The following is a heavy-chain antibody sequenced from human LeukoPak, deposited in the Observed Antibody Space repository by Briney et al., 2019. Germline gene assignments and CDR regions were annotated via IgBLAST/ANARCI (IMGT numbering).Heavy chain of an antibody. D-gene: IGHD3-10*01. J-gene: IGHJ4*02. Sequence: ASVKVSCKASSSTFSTYGITWVRQAPGQGLEWMGWINTHKGNTYYAREFQDRVSMTTDASTTTAYMELRSLRSDDTAIYYCATYYSGSGSFTTQFDHWGQGTLVTVSS. CDR3: ATYYSGSGSFTTQFDH. V-gene: IGHV1-18*04. CDR2: INTHKGNT. CDR1: SSTFSTYG.